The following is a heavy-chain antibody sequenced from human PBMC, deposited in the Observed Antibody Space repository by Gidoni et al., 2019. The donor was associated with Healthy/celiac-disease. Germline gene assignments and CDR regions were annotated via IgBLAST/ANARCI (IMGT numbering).Heavy chain of an antibody. Sequence: QVQLQESGPGLVKPSETLSLTCTVSGGSISSYYWSWIRQPPGKGLEWIGYIYYSGSTNYNPSLKSRVTISVDTSKNQFSLKLSSVTAADTAVYYCARRAARARPFDYWGQGTLVTVSS. D-gene: IGHD6-6*01. CDR3: ARRAARARPFDY. J-gene: IGHJ4*02. CDR2: IYYSGST. CDR1: GGSISSYY. V-gene: IGHV4-59*01.